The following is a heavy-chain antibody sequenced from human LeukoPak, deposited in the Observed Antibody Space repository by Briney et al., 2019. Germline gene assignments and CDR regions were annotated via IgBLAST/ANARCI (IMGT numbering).Heavy chain of an antibody. CDR1: GFTFSSYG. Sequence: HSEGSLRLSCAASGFTFSSYGMHWVRQAPGKGLEWVAFIRYDGSNKYYADSVKGRFTISRDNSKNTLYLQMNSLRAEDTAVYYCAKETYYYGSGSYSTPDYWGQGTLVTVSS. J-gene: IGHJ4*02. V-gene: IGHV3-30*02. CDR2: IRYDGSNK. D-gene: IGHD3-10*01. CDR3: AKETYYYGSGSYSTPDY.